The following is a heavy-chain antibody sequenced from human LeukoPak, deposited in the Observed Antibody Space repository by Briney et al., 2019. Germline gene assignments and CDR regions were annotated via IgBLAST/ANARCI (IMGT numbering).Heavy chain of an antibody. V-gene: IGHV3-33*03. J-gene: IGHJ4*02. CDR3: AKVRGYYDSSGYFDY. CDR1: GFTFSHSG. D-gene: IGHD3-22*01. Sequence: PGESLRLSCAASGFTFSHSGMHWLRQPPGKGLEWVTIIWYDGSNKYYADSVNGRFSISRDNSKNTVYLQMNSLRAEDTAVYYCAKVRGYYDSSGYFDYWGQGTLVTVSS. CDR2: IWYDGSNK.